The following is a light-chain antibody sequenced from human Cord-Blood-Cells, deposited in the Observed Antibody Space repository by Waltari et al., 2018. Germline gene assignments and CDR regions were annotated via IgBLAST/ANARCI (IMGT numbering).Light chain of an antibody. CDR2: AAS. J-gene: IGKJ4*01. CDR1: QSISSY. CDR3: QQSYSTPVT. Sequence: DIQMTQFPSSLSASVGDRVTITCRASQSISSYFNWYHQKPVKAPKLLIYAASSLQSGVPSRFSVSGSGTDFTLTISSLQPEDFATYYCQQSYSTPVTFGGGTKVEIK. V-gene: IGKV1-39*01.